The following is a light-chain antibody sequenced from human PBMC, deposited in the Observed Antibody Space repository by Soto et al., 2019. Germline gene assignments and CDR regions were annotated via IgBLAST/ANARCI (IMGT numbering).Light chain of an antibody. CDR2: VAS. J-gene: IGKJ1*01. CDR3: QQSYSTPWT. Sequence: DIQMTQSPSSLSASVGDRVTITCRASQRIGSYLNWYQQKPGKAPNLLIYVASNLHSGVPSRFSGSGSGTDFTLTISSLQPEDSAAYYCQQSYSTPWTFGQGTTVEIK. V-gene: IGKV1-39*01. CDR1: QRIGSY.